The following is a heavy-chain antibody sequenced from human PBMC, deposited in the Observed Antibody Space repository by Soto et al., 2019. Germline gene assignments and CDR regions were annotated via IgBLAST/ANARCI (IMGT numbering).Heavy chain of an antibody. CDR1: GASMSSCY. Sequence: PSETLSLTCTVSGASMSSCYWSWIRRPPGQGLEWIGYIYYSGTTNYNPSLKSRVTISVDTSKNQFSPKLSSVTAADTAVYYCAGHCSSSSCRHSLDQYYGMDIWAKGTTVTVSS. V-gene: IGHV4-59*01. J-gene: IGHJ6*04. CDR3: AGHCSSSSCRHSLDQYYGMDI. D-gene: IGHD2-2*01. CDR2: IYYSGTT.